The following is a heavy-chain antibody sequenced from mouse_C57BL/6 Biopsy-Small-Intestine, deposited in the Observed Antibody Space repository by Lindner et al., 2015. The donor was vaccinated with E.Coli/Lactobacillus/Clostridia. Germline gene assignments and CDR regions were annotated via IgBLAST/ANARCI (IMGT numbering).Heavy chain of an antibody. CDR3: ARGEDYFDY. J-gene: IGHJ2*01. Sequence: VQLQESGAELVRPGTSVTMSCKTSGYTFTNYWIGWSKQRPGHGLEWIGNIYPGGGYTSYNEKFKGKATLTADKSSSTAYLQFSGLTSEDSAIYYCARGEDYFDYWGQGSTLTVSS. CDR1: GYTFTNYW. V-gene: IGHV1-63*01. CDR2: IYPGGGYT.